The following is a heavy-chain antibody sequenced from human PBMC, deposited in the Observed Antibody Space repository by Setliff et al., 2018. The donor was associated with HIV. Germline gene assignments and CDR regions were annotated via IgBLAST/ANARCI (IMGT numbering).Heavy chain of an antibody. CDR2: IYDSGDRT. Sequence: GGSLRLSCAASGFTFSSYTMSWVRQAPGKGLEWVSGIYDSGDRTFYADSVQGRFTISRDNSKNTLYLQMNSLRAEDTAVYYCAKAQWLLSHWGFDPWGQGTLVTVSS. V-gene: IGHV3-23*01. CDR1: GFTFSSYT. J-gene: IGHJ5*02. CDR3: AKAQWLLSHWGFDP. D-gene: IGHD3-3*01.